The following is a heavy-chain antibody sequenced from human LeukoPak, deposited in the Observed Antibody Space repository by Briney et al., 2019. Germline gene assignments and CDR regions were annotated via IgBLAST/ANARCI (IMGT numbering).Heavy chain of an antibody. CDR2: ISYDGSNK. D-gene: IGHD6-13*01. V-gene: IGHV3-30*18. CDR1: GFTFSSYG. CDR3: AKQKPYSSSWLYFGY. J-gene: IGHJ4*02. Sequence: HPGRSLRLSCAASGFTFSSYGMHWVRQAPGKGLEWVAVISYDGSNKYYADSVKGRFTISRDNSKNTLYLQMNSLRAEDTAVYYCAKQKPYSSSWLYFGYWGQGTLVTVSS.